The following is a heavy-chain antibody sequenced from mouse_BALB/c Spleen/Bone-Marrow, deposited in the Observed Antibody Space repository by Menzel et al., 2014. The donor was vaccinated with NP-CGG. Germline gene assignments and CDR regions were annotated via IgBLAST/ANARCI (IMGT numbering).Heavy chain of an antibody. V-gene: IGHV5-12-1*01. J-gene: IGHJ3*01. CDR3: ARQGFATSTSWFAY. D-gene: IGHD1-2*01. Sequence: EVKLEESGGGLVQPGGSLKLSCAASGFVFSSYDMSWARQTPDKRLEWVAFISSGGGRTYYPDTVKGRFTISRDTAKNTLYLQMSSLKSDDTAIYYCARQGFATSTSWFAYWGQGTLVTVSA. CDR1: GFVFSSYD. CDR2: ISSGGGRT.